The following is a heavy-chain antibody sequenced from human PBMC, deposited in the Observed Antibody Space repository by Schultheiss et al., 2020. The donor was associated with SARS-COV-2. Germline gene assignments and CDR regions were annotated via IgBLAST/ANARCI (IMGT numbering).Heavy chain of an antibody. V-gene: IGHV1-2*02. Sequence: ASVKVSCKASGYTFTGYYMHWVRQAPGQGLEWIGWISPNGGGTNYARNFQGRVTMTRDTSISTAYMELSRLRSDDTAVYYCARDYGDYYYGMDVWGQGTTVTVSS. J-gene: IGHJ6*02. CDR2: ISPNGGGT. D-gene: IGHD4-17*01. CDR1: GYTFTGYY. CDR3: ARDYGDYYYGMDV.